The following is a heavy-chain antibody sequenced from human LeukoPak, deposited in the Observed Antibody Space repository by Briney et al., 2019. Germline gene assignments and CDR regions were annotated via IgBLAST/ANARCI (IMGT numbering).Heavy chain of an antibody. J-gene: IGHJ4*02. CDR1: GGSISSYY. CDR3: ARGPVYYYDSSGYLDY. Sequence: SETLSLTCTVSGGSISSYYWSWIRQPPGKGLEWIGYIYYSGSTNYNPSLKSRVTISVDTSKNQFSLKLSSVTAADTAVYYCARGPVYYYDSSGYLDYWGQGTLVTVSS. D-gene: IGHD3-22*01. V-gene: IGHV4-59*08. CDR2: IYYSGST.